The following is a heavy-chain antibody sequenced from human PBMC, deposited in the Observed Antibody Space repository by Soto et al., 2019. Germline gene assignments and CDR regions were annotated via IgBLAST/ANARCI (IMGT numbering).Heavy chain of an antibody. CDR2: ISGSGGST. CDR3: AKDLYSSGWYTCFDF. D-gene: IGHD6-19*01. CDR1: GFTFSNYA. V-gene: IGHV3-23*01. J-gene: IGHJ4*02. Sequence: EVQLLESGGGLVQPGGSLRLSCAASGFTFSNYAMSWVRQAPGKGLEWVSAISGSGGSTYYADSVKGRFTISRDDSKNTLYLQMNSLRAEETAVYYCAKDLYSSGWYTCFDFWGQGTLVTVSS.